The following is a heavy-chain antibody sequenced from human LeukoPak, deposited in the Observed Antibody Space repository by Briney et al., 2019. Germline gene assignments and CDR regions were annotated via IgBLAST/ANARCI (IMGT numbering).Heavy chain of an antibody. V-gene: IGHV1-46*01. Sequence: EASVKVSCKGSGYTFTSYYMHWVRQAPGQGLEWMGIINPSGGSTSYAQKFQGRVTMTRDMSTSTVYMELSSLRSEDTAVYYCARGGDSSGYPRGGYFDYWGQGTLVTVSS. CDR1: GYTFTSYY. D-gene: IGHD3-22*01. CDR3: ARGGDSSGYPRGGYFDY. CDR2: INPSGGST. J-gene: IGHJ4*02.